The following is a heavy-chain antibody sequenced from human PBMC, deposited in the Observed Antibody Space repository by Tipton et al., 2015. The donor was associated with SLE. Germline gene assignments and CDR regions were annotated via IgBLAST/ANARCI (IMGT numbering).Heavy chain of an antibody. CDR1: GFTFSSYG. D-gene: IGHD6-19*01. Sequence: SLRLSCAASGFTFSSYGMHWVRQAPGKGLEWLAVIWYDESQKYQGDSVKGRFTISRDNTKNTLYLQMNSLRTEDTAVYYCSRAPSGIRISVTGASGGTYFFDYWGQGTLVTVSS. CDR3: SRAPSGIRISVTGASGGTYFFDY. J-gene: IGHJ4*02. CDR2: IWYDESQK. V-gene: IGHV3-33*08.